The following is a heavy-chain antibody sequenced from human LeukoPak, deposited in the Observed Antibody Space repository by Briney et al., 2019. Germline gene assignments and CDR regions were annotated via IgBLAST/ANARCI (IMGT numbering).Heavy chain of an antibody. CDR2: IIPIFGTA. CDR1: GGTFSSYT. Sequence: SVKVSCKASGGTFSSYTISWVRQAPGQGLEWMGGIIPIFGTANYAQKFQGRVTITADESTSTAYMELSSLRSEDTAVYYCARGYSSGWYGPYYFDYWGQGTLVTVSS. CDR3: ARGYSSGWYGPYYFDY. V-gene: IGHV1-69*13. J-gene: IGHJ4*02. D-gene: IGHD6-19*01.